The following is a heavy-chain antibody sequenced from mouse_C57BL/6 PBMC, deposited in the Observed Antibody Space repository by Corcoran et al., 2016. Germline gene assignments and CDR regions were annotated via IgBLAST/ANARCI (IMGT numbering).Heavy chain of an antibody. CDR3: ARVPSPGLLWAYYYAMDY. Sequence: EVQLQQSGPELVKPGASVKIPCKASGYTFTDYNMDWVKQSHGKSLEWIGDINPNNGGTIYNQKFKGKATLTVDKSSSTAYMELRSLTSEDTAVYYCARVPSPGLLWAYYYAMDYWGQGTSVTVSS. D-gene: IGHD2-1*01. V-gene: IGHV1-18*01. CDR1: GYTFTDYN. CDR2: INPNNGGT. J-gene: IGHJ4*01.